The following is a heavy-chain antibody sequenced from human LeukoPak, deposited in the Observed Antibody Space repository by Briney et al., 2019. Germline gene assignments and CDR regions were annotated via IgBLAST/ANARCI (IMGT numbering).Heavy chain of an antibody. Sequence: GGSLRLSCAASGFTFISYEMNWVRQAPGKGLEWVSYISSSGSTIYYADSVKGRFTISRDNARNSLYLQMNSLRAEDTAVYYCARALKNGDYYFDYWGQGTLVTVSS. CDR3: ARALKNGDYYFDY. CDR1: GFTFISYE. D-gene: IGHD4-17*01. V-gene: IGHV3-48*03. CDR2: ISSSGSTI. J-gene: IGHJ4*02.